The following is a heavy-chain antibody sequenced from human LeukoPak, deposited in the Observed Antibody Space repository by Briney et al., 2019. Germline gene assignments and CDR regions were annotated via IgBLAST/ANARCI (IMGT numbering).Heavy chain of an antibody. CDR3: ARETYCTSTTCPIGDHFDY. D-gene: IGHD2-2*01. J-gene: IGHJ4*02. V-gene: IGHV3-21*01. CDR1: GFTFSSYS. Sequence: PGGSLRLSCAASGFTFSSYSMNWVRQAPGKGLEWVSSTSSSSNYIYYADSLKGRFTISRDNAKNSLYLQMNSLRAEDTAVYYCARETYCTSTTCPIGDHFDYWGQGTLVTVSS. CDR2: TSSSSNYI.